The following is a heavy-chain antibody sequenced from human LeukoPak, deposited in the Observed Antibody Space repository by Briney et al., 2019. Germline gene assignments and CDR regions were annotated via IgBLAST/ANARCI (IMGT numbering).Heavy chain of an antibody. CDR1: GFIFSNYN. CDR3: AEDPFSRPFPANWYFDL. D-gene: IGHD3-3*02. CDR2: ISSGTITI. J-gene: IGHJ2*01. Sequence: GGSLRLSCAASGFIFSNYNMNWVRQSPGKGLEWVSFISSGTITIYYAGSVKGRFTISRDNAMNSLYLQMNSLRDEDTAVYYCAEDPFSRPFPANWYFDLLGRGTLVTVSS. V-gene: IGHV3-48*02.